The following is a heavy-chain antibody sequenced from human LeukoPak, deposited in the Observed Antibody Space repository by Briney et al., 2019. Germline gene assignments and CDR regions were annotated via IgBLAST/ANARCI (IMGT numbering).Heavy chain of an antibody. CDR3: ARYQNSFDY. CDR1: GGSISSYY. V-gene: IGHV4-59*01. CDR2: IYYSGST. J-gene: IGHJ4*02. Sequence: SETLSLTCTVSGGSISSYYWRWVRQPPGNGLEWIGYIYYSGSTNYNPSLKSRVTISVDTSKNQFSLKLSSVTAADTAVYYCARYQNSFDYWGQGTLVTVSS.